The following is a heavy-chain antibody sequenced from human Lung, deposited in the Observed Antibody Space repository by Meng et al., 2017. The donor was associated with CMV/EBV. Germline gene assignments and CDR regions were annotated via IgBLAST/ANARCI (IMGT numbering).Heavy chain of an antibody. D-gene: IGHD7-27*01. CDR2: INHSGNT. V-gene: IGHV4-34*01. CDR1: GWSFSEYD. Sequence: SETLSLXCAVYGWSFSEYDWSWIRQSPGKGLEWMGEINHSGNTNYNPSLKSRDTISIDASKRPFPLKLYSVTAADTAVYYCARRGPNWGCGDWGQGTMVXVSS. CDR3: ARRGPNWGCGD. J-gene: IGHJ4*03.